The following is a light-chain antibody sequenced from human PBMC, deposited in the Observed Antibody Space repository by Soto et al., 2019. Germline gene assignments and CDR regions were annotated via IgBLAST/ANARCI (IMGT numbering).Light chain of an antibody. V-gene: IGKV3-20*01. CDR3: QQYGKSPA. CDR1: QNFSSSY. CDR2: GES. Sequence: EIVLTQSPGTLSLSPGERATLSCRASQNFSSSYVAWYQQKPGQAPRLLIYGESTRATGIPDRFSGSGSGPDFTLTISRREHEDFAVYYCQQYGKSPAFGGGTKVEIK. J-gene: IGKJ4*01.